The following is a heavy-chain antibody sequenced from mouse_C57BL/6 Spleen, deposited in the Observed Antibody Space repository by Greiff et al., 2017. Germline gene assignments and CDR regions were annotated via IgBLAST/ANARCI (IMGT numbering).Heavy chain of an antibody. CDR1: GYAFTNYL. Sequence: VQLQESGAELVRPGTSVKVSCKASGYAFTNYLIEWVKQRPGQGLEWIGVINPGSGGTNYNEKFKGKATLTADKSSSTAYMQLSSLTSEDSAVYFCARGDYYGSSHYFDYWGQGTTLTVSS. CDR3: ARGDYYGSSHYFDY. J-gene: IGHJ2*01. V-gene: IGHV1-54*01. CDR2: INPGSGGT. D-gene: IGHD1-1*01.